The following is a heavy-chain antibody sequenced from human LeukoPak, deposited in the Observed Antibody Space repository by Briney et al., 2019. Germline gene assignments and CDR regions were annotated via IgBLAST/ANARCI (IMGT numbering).Heavy chain of an antibody. Sequence: ASVTVSCTASGYTFTSNYIHWVRQAPGQGLEWMGMIYPRDGSTSYAQKFHGRGTVTRDTSTSTVHMELSGLRSEDTAVYYCARDQEGFDYWGQGTLVTVSS. J-gene: IGHJ4*02. CDR1: GYTFTSNY. CDR3: ARDQEGFDY. V-gene: IGHV1-46*01. CDR2: IYPRDGST.